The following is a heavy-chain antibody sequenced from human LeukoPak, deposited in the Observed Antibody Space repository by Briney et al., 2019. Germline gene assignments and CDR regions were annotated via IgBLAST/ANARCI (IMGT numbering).Heavy chain of an antibody. Sequence: SETLSLTCAVYGGSFSGYYWSWIRQPPGKGLEWIGEINHSGSTNYNPSLKSRVTISVDTSKNQFSLKLSSVTAADTAVYYCARETYYYDSSGYGPFDYWGQGTLVTVSS. V-gene: IGHV4-34*01. CDR3: ARETYYYDSSGYGPFDY. CDR2: INHSGST. CDR1: GGSFSGYY. D-gene: IGHD3-22*01. J-gene: IGHJ4*02.